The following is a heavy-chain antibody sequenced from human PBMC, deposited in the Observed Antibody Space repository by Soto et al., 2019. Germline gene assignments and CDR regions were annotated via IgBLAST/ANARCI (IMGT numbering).Heavy chain of an antibody. Sequence: QITLKESGPPLVKPTQTLTLTCTFSGFSLSTRGVGVAWIRQPPGKALEWLALIYWDDDERYSPSLKSRLTISKDTSKNQVVLTMTNVDPVDTATYYCAHDSRGYYGLDYWGQGTLVTLSS. D-gene: IGHD3-22*01. CDR2: IYWDDDE. V-gene: IGHV2-5*02. CDR3: AHDSRGYYGLDY. J-gene: IGHJ4*02. CDR1: GFSLSTRGVG.